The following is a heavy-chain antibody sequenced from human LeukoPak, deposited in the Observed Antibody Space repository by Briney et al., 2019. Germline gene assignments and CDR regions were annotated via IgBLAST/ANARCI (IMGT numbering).Heavy chain of an antibody. V-gene: IGHV3-30*04. CDR2: ISYDGSNK. J-gene: IGHJ5*02. Sequence: PGRSLRLSCAASGFTFSSYAMHWVRQAPGKGLEWVAVISYDGSNKYYADSVKGRFTISRDNSKNTLYMQMNSLRAEDTAVYYCAKGLYYYDSSGFPAWGQGTLVTVSS. D-gene: IGHD3-22*01. CDR1: GFTFSSYA. CDR3: AKGLYYYDSSGFPA.